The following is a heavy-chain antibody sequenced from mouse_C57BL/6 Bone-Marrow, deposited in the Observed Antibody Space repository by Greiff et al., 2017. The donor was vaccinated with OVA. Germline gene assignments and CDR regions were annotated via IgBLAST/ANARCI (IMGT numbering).Heavy chain of an antibody. Sequence: EVKLVESGGGLVKPGGSLKLSCAASGFTFSSYTMSWVRQTPEKRLEWVATISGGGGNTYYPDSVKGRFTISRDNAKNTLYLQMSSLRSEDTALYYCARRGGLRRDWYFDVWGTGTTVTVSS. CDR1: GFTFSSYT. D-gene: IGHD2-4*01. CDR3: ARRGGLRRDWYFDV. CDR2: ISGGGGNT. J-gene: IGHJ1*03. V-gene: IGHV5-9*01.